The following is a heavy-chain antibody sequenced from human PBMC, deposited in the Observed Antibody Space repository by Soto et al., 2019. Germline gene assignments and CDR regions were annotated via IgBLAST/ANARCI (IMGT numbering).Heavy chain of an antibody. CDR3: ARVAGDTDYYYYYYMDV. V-gene: IGHV3-33*01. CDR2: IWYDGSNK. J-gene: IGHJ6*03. CDR1: GFTFSSYG. Sequence: GGSLRLSCAASGFTFSSYGMHWVRQAPGKGLEWVAVIWYDGSNKYYADSVKGRFTISRDNSKNTLYLQMNSLRAEDTAVYYCARVAGDTDYYYYYYMDVWGKGTTVTVSS. D-gene: IGHD4-17*01.